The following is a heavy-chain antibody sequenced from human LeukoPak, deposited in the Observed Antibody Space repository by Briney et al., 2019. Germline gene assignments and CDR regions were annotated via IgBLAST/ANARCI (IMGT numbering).Heavy chain of an antibody. D-gene: IGHD3-22*01. Sequence: ASVKVSCKASGYTFTGYYMHWVRQAPGQGLEWMGWINPNSGGTNYAQKFQGRVTMTRDTSISTVYMELSRLRSDDTAVYYCARGGQAQYYYDSSGYPDYWGQGTLVTVSS. V-gene: IGHV1-2*02. J-gene: IGHJ4*02. CDR2: INPNSGGT. CDR1: GYTFTGYY. CDR3: ARGGQAQYYYDSSGYPDY.